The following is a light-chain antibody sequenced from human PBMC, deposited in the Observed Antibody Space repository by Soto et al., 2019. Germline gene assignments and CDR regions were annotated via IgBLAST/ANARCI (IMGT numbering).Light chain of an antibody. V-gene: IGLV1-40*01. CDR1: RSNIGAGYD. J-gene: IGLJ2*01. CDR2: GNF. CDR3: QSYDSSLSGHVV. Sequence: QAVVTQPPSVSGAPGQRVTISCTGSRSNIGAGYDVHWYQHLPGTAPKLLIYGNFNRPSGVPDRFSGSKSGTSASLAITGLQAEDEADYYCQSYDSSLSGHVVFGGGTKLTVL.